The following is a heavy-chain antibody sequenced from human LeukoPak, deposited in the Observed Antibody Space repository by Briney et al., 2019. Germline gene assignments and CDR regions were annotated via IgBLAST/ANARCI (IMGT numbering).Heavy chain of an antibody. CDR1: GFTFSSYA. CDR2: VTGGGGST. CDR3: AKLGDIFSGYYTYYFDY. V-gene: IGHV3-23*01. Sequence: GGSLRLSCAASGFTFSSYAMSWVRQAPGKGLEWVSAVTGGGGSTYYADSVKGRFTISRDNSRNTLFLHMSSLRAEDTAVYYCAKLGDIFSGYYTYYFDYWGQGTLVTVSS. J-gene: IGHJ4*02. D-gene: IGHD3-9*01.